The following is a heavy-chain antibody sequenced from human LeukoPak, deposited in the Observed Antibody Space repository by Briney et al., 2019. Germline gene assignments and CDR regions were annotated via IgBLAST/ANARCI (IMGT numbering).Heavy chain of an antibody. CDR1: GFTFSNAW. CDR2: IKSKTDGGTT. CDR3: TTDIAISGWLIYYGMDV. Sequence: GGALRLSCAASGFTFSNAWMSWVRQAPGKGPEWVGRIKSKTDGGTTDYAAPVKGRFTISRDDPKNTLYLQMNSLKTEDTAVYYCTTDIAISGWLIYYGMDVWGQGTTVTVSS. V-gene: IGHV3-15*01. J-gene: IGHJ6*02. D-gene: IGHD6-19*01.